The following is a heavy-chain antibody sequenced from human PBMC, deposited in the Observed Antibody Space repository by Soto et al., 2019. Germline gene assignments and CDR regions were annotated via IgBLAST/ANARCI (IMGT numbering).Heavy chain of an antibody. Sequence: NPGGSLRLSCAASGFTFSSYSMNWVRQAPGKGLEWVSSISSSSSYIYYADSVKGRFTISRDNAKNSLYLQMNSLRAEDTAVYYCAREESTMIRWEAPLDYWGQGTLVTVSS. CDR3: AREESTMIRWEAPLDY. V-gene: IGHV3-21*01. CDR2: ISSSSSYI. D-gene: IGHD3-22*01. J-gene: IGHJ4*02. CDR1: GFTFSSYS.